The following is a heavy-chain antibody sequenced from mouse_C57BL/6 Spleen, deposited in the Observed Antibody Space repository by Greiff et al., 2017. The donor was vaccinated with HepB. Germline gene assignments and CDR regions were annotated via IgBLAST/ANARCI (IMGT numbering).Heavy chain of an antibody. CDR2: INPSSGYT. Sequence: QVHVKQSGAELAKPGASVKLSCKASGYTFTSYWMHWVKQRPGQGLEWIGYINPSSGYTKYNQKFKDKATLTADKSSSTAYMQLSSLTYEDSAVYYCARGPYYYGSSYETGYFDYWGQGTTLTVSS. CDR1: GYTFTSYW. J-gene: IGHJ2*01. D-gene: IGHD1-1*01. V-gene: IGHV1-7*01. CDR3: ARGPYYYGSSYETGYFDY.